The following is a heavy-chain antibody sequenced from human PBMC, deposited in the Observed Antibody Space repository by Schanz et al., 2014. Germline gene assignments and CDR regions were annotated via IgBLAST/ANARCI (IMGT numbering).Heavy chain of an antibody. D-gene: IGHD2-8*02. Sequence: QVQLVQSGAEAKKPGASVKVSCKASGYTFTSYSMHWVRQAPGQGLEWMGIINLSGGSTNNAQKFQGRLTMTRDTSTSTVYMELSSLRSEDTAVYYCATMWGYCTATACQILEVLDVWGQGTMXTVSS. CDR2: INLSGGST. CDR3: ATMWGYCTATACQILEVLDV. V-gene: IGHV1-46*01. J-gene: IGHJ3*01. CDR1: GYTFTSYS.